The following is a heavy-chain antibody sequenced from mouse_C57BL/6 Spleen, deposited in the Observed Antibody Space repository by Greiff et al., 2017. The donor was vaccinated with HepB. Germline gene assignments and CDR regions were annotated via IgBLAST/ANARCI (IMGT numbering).Heavy chain of an antibody. V-gene: IGHV5-17*01. CDR3: ARWSNYVRDSWFAY. D-gene: IGHD2-5*01. CDR1: GFTFSDYG. J-gene: IGHJ3*01. Sequence: EVQVVESGGGLVKPGGSLKLSCAASGFTFSDYGMHWVRQAPEKGLEWVAYISSGSSTIYYADTVKGRFTISRDNAKNTLFLQMTSLRSEDTAMYYCARWSNYVRDSWFAYWGQGTLVTVSA. CDR2: ISSGSSTI.